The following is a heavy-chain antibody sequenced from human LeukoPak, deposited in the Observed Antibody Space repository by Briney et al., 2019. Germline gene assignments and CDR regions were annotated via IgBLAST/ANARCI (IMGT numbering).Heavy chain of an antibody. D-gene: IGHD6-6*01. V-gene: IGHV1-69*04. Sequence: GASVKVSCKASGGTFSSYAISWVRQAPGQGLEWMGRIIPILGIANYAQKFQGRVTITADKSTSTAYMELSSLRSEDTAVYYCARESEYDAFDIWGQGTMVTVSS. J-gene: IGHJ3*02. CDR3: ARESEYDAFDI. CDR1: GGTFSSYA. CDR2: IIPILGIA.